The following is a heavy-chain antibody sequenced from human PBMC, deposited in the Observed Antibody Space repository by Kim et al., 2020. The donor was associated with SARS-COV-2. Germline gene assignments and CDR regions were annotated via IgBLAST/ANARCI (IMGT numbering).Heavy chain of an antibody. CDR2: ISGSGGRT. CDR3: AKDPQYSSGWYVGFDY. V-gene: IGHV3-23*01. Sequence: GGSLRLSCAASGFTFSSYAMSWVRQAPGKGLEWVSTISGSGGRTYYADSVKGRFTVSRDNSKNMMYLQMNSLRAEDTAVYYCAKDPQYSSGWYVGFDYWGQGTLVTVSS. CDR1: GFTFSSYA. J-gene: IGHJ4*02. D-gene: IGHD6-19*01.